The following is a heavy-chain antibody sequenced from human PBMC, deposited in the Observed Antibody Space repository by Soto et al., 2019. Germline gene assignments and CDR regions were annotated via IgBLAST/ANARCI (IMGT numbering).Heavy chain of an antibody. CDR2: IYRGGST. J-gene: IGHJ3*02. CDR3: ARLDLSIAALPGKDDAFDI. D-gene: IGHD6-6*01. Sequence: GGSLRLSCAASGFTVRSNYMSWVRQAPGKGLEWVSVIYRGGSTYYADSVKGRFTISRDNSKNTLYLQMNSLRAEDTAVYYCARLDLSIAALPGKDDAFDIWGQGTMVTVSS. V-gene: IGHV3-66*04. CDR1: GFTVRSNY.